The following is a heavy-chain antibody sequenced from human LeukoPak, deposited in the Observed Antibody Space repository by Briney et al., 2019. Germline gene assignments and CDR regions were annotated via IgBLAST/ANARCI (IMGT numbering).Heavy chain of an antibody. CDR1: GYTFSGYW. V-gene: IGHV3-7*01. CDR2: IKQNGSEK. D-gene: IGHD2-8*01. J-gene: IGHJ6*02. Sequence: PGGSVRLSCAASGYTFSGYWMSWVRQAPGKGLEWVANIKQNGSEKYYVDSVKGRFTISRDNAKNSLYLQMNSLRAEDTAVYYCARLKRCTNGVCYYYYYGMDVWGQGTTVTVSS. CDR3: ARLKRCTNGVCYYYYYGMDV.